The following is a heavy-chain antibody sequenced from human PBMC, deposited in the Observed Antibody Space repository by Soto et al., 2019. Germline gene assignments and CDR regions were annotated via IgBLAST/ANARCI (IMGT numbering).Heavy chain of an antibody. J-gene: IGHJ5*02. D-gene: IGHD6-13*01. CDR3: ARRYGRKKLVPDNGFDP. V-gene: IGHV4-39*01. CDR2: IYYSGST. Sequence: SETLSLTCTVSGGSISSSSYYWGWIRQPPGKGLEWIGSIYYSGSTYYNPSLKSRVTISVDTSKNQFSLKLSSVTAADTAVYYCARRYGRKKLVPDNGFDPWGQGTLVTVSS. CDR1: GGSISSSSYY.